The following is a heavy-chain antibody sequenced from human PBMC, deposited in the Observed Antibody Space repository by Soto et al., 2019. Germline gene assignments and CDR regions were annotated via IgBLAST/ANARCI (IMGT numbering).Heavy chain of an antibody. J-gene: IGHJ4*02. D-gene: IGHD3-10*01. CDR1: GFTFSSNY. CDR3: ASDRYGSGNYYHDY. Sequence: GGSLRLSCAASGFTFSSNYMSWVRQAPGKGLEWVSVIYSGGSTYYADSVKGRFTISRDNSKNTLYLQMNSLRAEDTALYYCASDRYGSGNYYHDYWGQGTLVTVSS. V-gene: IGHV3-66*01. CDR2: IYSGGST.